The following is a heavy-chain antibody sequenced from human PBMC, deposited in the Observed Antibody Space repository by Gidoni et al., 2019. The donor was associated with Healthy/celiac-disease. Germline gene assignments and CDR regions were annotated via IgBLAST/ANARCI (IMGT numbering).Heavy chain of an antibody. CDR2: ISGSGGST. D-gene: IGHD3-9*01. Sequence: EVQLLESGGGLVQPGGSLRLSCAASGFTFSSYAMSWVRQAPGKGLEWVSAISGSGGSTYYADSVKGRFTISRDNSKNTLYLQMNSLRAEDTAVYYCAKVHYDILTGYTQQDVWGQGTTVTVSS. J-gene: IGHJ6*02. CDR1: GFTFSSYA. V-gene: IGHV3-23*01. CDR3: AKVHYDILTGYTQQDV.